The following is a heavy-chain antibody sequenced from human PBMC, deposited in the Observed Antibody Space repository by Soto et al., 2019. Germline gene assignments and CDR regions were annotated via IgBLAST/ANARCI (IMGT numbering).Heavy chain of an antibody. CDR3: ARNSGYDYYDSTGIEW. J-gene: IGHJ4*02. CDR1: GFTFSSYA. V-gene: IGHV3-23*01. D-gene: IGHD5-12*01. CDR2: IGGSGGTT. Sequence: PGGSLRPSCAASGFTFSSYAMTWARRAPGKGLEGVSAIGGSGGTTYYADSVKGRITISKDIASNTLYWQMNSLRAEDTAVYYCARNSGYDYYDSTGIEWWGQGTLVTVSS.